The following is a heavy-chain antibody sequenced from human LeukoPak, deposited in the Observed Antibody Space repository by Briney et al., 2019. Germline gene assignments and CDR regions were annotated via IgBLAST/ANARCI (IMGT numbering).Heavy chain of an antibody. CDR1: GGSFSGYY. CDR3: ARMDFRSLRNWFDP. CDR2: INHSGST. D-gene: IGHD2-2*03. Sequence: SETLSLTCAVYGGSFSGYYWSWIRQPPGKGLEWIGEINHSGSTNYNPSLKSRVTISVDTSKNQFSLKLSSVTAADTAVYYCARMDFRSLRNWFDPWGQGTLVTVSS. V-gene: IGHV4-34*01. J-gene: IGHJ5*02.